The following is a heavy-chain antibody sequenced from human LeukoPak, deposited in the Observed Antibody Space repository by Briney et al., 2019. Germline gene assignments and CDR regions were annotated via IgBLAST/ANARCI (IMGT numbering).Heavy chain of an antibody. Sequence: SETLSLTCAVYGGSFSGYYWSWIRQPPGKGLEWIGEINHSGSTNYNPSLKSRVTISVDTSKNQFSLKLSSVTAADTAVYYCARDASGGLGYYYYYMDVWGKGTTVTISS. V-gene: IGHV4-34*01. J-gene: IGHJ6*03. D-gene: IGHD3-10*01. CDR2: INHSGST. CDR3: ARDASGGLGYYYYYMDV. CDR1: GGSFSGYY.